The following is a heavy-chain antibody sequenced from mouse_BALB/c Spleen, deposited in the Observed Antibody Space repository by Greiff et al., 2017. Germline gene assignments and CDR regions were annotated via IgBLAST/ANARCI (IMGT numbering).Heavy chain of an antibody. D-gene: IGHD2-3*01. CDR3: ARDDGYFPAWFAY. V-gene: IGHV2-6-7*02. Sequence: VQLQESGPGLVAPSQSLSITCTVSGFSLTGYGVNWVRQPPGKGLEWLGMIWGDGSTDYNSALKSRLSISKDNSKSQVFLKMNSLQTDDTARYYCARDDGYFPAWFAYWGQGTLVTVSA. CDR2: IWGDGST. CDR1: GFSLTGYG. J-gene: IGHJ3*01.